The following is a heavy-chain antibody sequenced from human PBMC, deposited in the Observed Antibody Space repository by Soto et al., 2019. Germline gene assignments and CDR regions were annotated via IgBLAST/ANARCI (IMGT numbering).Heavy chain of an antibody. CDR3: ASQSSGYYYHGMDA. Sequence: EVQLVESGGGLVKPGGSLRLSCAASGFTSSSYSMDWVRQAPGKGLEWVSSISSSSTYIHYADSVKGRFTISRDNAKNSLYLQMNSLSAEDTAVYYCASQSSGYYYHGMDAWGQGTTVTVSS. V-gene: IGHV3-21*01. CDR2: ISSSSTYI. J-gene: IGHJ6*02. CDR1: GFTSSSYS.